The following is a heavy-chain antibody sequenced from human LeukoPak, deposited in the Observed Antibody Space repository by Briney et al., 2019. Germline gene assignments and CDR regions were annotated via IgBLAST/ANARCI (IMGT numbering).Heavy chain of an antibody. V-gene: IGHV1-2*02. CDR1: GYTFTGYY. D-gene: IGHD5-24*01. Sequence: ASVKVSCKASGYTFTGYYMHWVRQAPGQGLEWMGWINPNSGGTNYAQKFQGRVTMTRDTSISTAYMELSRLRSDDTAVYYCARAGGDGYNYGFDYWGQGTLVTVSS. J-gene: IGHJ4*02. CDR3: ARAGGDGYNYGFDY. CDR2: INPNSGGT.